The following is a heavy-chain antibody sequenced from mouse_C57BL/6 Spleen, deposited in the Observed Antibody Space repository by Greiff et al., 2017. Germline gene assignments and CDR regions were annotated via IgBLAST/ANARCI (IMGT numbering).Heavy chain of an antibody. CDR1: GYSITSDY. CDR3: ARDKDDGYYGGYYFDY. V-gene: IGHV3-8*01. J-gene: IGHJ2*01. CDR2: ISYSGST. D-gene: IGHD2-3*01. Sequence: DVKLQESGPGLAKPSQTLSLTCSVTGYSITSDYWNWIRKFPGHKLEYMGYISYSGSTYYNPSLNSRISITRDTSKNQYYLQLNSVTTEDTATYYGARDKDDGYYGGYYFDYWGQGTTLTVSS.